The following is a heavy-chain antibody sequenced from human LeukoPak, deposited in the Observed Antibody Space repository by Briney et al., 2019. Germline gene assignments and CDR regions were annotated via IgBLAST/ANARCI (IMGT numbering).Heavy chain of an antibody. CDR2: INPNSGGT. CDR3: ARDSRVAGDY. D-gene: IGHD2-15*01. Sequence: WASVKVSCKASGYTFTSYDINWVRQATGQGLEWVGRINPNSGGTSYAQKFKGRVTMTRDTSISTAYMELSSLTSDDTAVYYCARDSRVAGDYWGQGTLVTVSS. J-gene: IGHJ4*02. V-gene: IGHV1-2*06. CDR1: GYTFTSYD.